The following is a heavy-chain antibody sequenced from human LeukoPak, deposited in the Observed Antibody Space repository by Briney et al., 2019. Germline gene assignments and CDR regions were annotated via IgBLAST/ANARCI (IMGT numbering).Heavy chain of an antibody. V-gene: IGHV5-51*01. CDR2: IYPGDSDT. CDR1: GFSFTSYW. Sequence: GESLKISCKGSGFSFTSYWIGWVRQMPGKGLEWMGIIYPGDSDTRYSPSFQGQVTISADKSISTAYLQWSSLKSSDTAMPYCARQRSYGDLVVWGQGTLVSVSS. CDR3: ARQRSYGDLVV. J-gene: IGHJ4*02. D-gene: IGHD4-17*01.